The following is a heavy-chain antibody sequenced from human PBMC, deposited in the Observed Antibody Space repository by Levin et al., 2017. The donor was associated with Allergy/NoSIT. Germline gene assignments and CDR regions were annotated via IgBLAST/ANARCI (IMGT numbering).Heavy chain of an antibody. CDR2: IIPIFGTA. D-gene: IGHD6-6*01. J-gene: IGHJ5*02. CDR1: GGTFSSYA. CDR3: AGEEYSSSSSWFDP. Sequence: GASVKVSCKASGGTFSSYAISWVRQAPGQGLEWMGGIIPIFGTANYAQKFQGRVTITADESTSTAYMELSSLRSEDTAVYYCAGEEYSSSSSWFDPWGQGTLVTVSS. V-gene: IGHV1-69*13.